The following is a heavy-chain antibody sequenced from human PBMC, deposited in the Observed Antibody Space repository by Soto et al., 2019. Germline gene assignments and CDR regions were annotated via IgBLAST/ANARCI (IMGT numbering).Heavy chain of an antibody. V-gene: IGHV4-59*08. J-gene: IGHJ4*02. D-gene: IGHD1-1*01. CDR3: TRLRYNGAFDY. CDR2: VSYSGSS. Sequence: PSETLSLTCSVSDGPITEYHWNWIRRPPGKGLEWIGYVSYSGSSNYNPALKNRVAVSSGTSKNQFFLKLNSVTAADTAVYYCTRLRYNGAFDYWGKGILVTVSS. CDR1: DGPITEYH.